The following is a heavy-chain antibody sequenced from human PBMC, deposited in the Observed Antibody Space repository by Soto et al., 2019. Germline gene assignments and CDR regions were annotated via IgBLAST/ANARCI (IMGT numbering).Heavy chain of an antibody. CDR1: GFTFSSYG. V-gene: IGHV3-33*01. CDR3: ARDMYLLRGWSNFDY. Sequence: PGGSLRLSCAASGFTFSSYGMHWVRQAPGKGLEWVAVIWYDGSNKYYADSVKGRFTISRDNSKNTLYLQMNSLRAEDTAVYYCARDMYLLRGWSNFDYWGQGTLVTVSS. D-gene: IGHD6-19*01. J-gene: IGHJ4*02. CDR2: IWYDGSNK.